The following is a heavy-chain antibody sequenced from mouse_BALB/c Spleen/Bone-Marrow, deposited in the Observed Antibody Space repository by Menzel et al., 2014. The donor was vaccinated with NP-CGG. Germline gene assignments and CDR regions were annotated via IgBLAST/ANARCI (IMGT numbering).Heavy chain of an antibody. J-gene: IGHJ3*01. D-gene: IGHD3-3*01. Sequence: VQLQQSGAELVKPGASVKLSCKASGYTFTSYYMFWVKQRPGQGLEWIGEINPSNGGTVFNEKFKSKVTLTVDKSSSTAYIQLSGLTSEDSAVYYCIRSAGTGFACWGQGTLVTVS. CDR2: INPSNGGT. CDR3: IRSAGTGFAC. CDR1: GYTFTSYY. V-gene: IGHV1S81*02.